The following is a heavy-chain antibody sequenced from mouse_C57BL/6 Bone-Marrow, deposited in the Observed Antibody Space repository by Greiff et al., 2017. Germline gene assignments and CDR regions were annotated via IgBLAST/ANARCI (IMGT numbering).Heavy chain of an antibody. CDR2: INPNYGTT. J-gene: IGHJ3*01. V-gene: IGHV1-39*01. CDR1: GYSFTDYN. D-gene: IGHD2-5*01. Sequence: VQLQQSGPELVKPGASVKISCKASGYSFTDYNMNWVKQSNGKSLEWIGVINPNYGTTSYNQKFKGKATLTVDKSSSTAYMQLNSLTSEDSAVYCCARAADYSKSSWFAYWGQGTLITVSA. CDR3: ARAADYSKSSWFAY.